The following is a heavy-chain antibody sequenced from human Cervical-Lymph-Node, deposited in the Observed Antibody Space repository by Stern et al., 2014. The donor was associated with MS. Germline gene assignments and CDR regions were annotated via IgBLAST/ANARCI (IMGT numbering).Heavy chain of an antibody. CDR1: GFSLNITGVG. V-gene: IGHV2-5*02. CDR3: AHAPGFCTATGCSALPDY. Sequence: QVTLRESGPTLVKPTQTLTLTCTFSGFSLNITGVGVGWIRQPPGKALEWLAVIYWDDNYRYSPSLGSRLTITKGTSKNRVVLTMTNMDPVDTATYYCAHAPGFCTATGCSALPDYWGQGTLVTVSS. CDR2: IYWDDNY. D-gene: IGHD2-8*02. J-gene: IGHJ4*02.